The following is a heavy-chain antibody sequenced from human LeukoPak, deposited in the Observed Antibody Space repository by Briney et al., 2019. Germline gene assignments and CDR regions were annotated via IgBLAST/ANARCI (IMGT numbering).Heavy chain of an antibody. CDR2: IKEDGSEK. CDR3: AREKYFEEFGGARPFPS. J-gene: IGHJ5*02. Sequence: GGSLRLSCVVSGVTFSNNWMTWVRQAPGKGLGWVATIKEDGSEKYYVDSVEGGFTISRDNDKNSLYLQMNSQRTEDTAVYSCAREKYFEEFGGARPFPSWGQGTLVTVSS. V-gene: IGHV3-7*01. D-gene: IGHD3-16*01. CDR1: GVTFSNNW.